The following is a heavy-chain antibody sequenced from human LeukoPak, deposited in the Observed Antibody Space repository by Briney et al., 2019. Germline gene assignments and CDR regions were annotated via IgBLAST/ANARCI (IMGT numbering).Heavy chain of an antibody. J-gene: IGHJ4*02. Sequence: SETLSLTCAVYGGSFSVYYWSWIRQPPGKGLEWIGEINHSGSTNYNPSLKSRVTISVDTSKNQFSLKLSSVTAADTAVYYCARGTDVLRYFDWLLPFDYWGQGTLVTVSS. V-gene: IGHV4-34*01. CDR3: ARGTDVLRYFDWLLPFDY. CDR2: INHSGST. CDR1: GGSFSVYY. D-gene: IGHD3-9*01.